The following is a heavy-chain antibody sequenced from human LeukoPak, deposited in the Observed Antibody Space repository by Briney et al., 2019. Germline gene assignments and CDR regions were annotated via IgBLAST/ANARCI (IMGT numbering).Heavy chain of an antibody. CDR1: GYTFTGYY. CDR3: ARADEYSSSWYGSNWFDP. V-gene: IGHV1-2*02. D-gene: IGHD6-13*01. CDR2: INPNSGGT. J-gene: IGHJ5*02. Sequence: ASVKVSCKASGYTFTGYYMHWVRQAPGQGLEWMGWINPNSGGTNYAQKFQGRVTMARDTSISTAYMELSRLRSDDTAVYYCARADEYSSSWYGSNWFDPWGQGTLVTVSS.